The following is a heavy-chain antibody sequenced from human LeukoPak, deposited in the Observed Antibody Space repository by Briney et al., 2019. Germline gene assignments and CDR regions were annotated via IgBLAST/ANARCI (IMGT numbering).Heavy chain of an antibody. CDR3: VRDYGG. Sequence: GGSLRLSCAASGFTFSSYWMSWVRQAPGKGPEWVASIKQDGSEKDYVDSVKGRFTISRDNAKNSLYLQLNSLRVEDTAVYYCVRDYGGWGQGTMVIVSS. CDR2: IKQDGSEK. J-gene: IGHJ3*01. D-gene: IGHD3-10*01. CDR1: GFTFSSYW. V-gene: IGHV3-7*01.